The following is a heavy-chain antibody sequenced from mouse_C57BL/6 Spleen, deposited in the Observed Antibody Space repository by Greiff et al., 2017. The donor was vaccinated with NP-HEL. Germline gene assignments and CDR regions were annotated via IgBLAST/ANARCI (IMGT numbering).Heavy chain of an antibody. CDR2: INPSNGGT. CDR1: GYTFTSYW. Sequence: VQLQQPGTELVKPGASVKLSCKASGYTFTSYWMHWVKQRPGQGLEWIGNINPSNGGTKYNEKFKSKATLTVDKSSSTAYMQLSSLTSEDSAVYYCARDDGYSHWYFDVWGTGTTVTVSS. CDR3: ARDDGYSHWYFDV. D-gene: IGHD2-3*01. J-gene: IGHJ1*03. V-gene: IGHV1-53*01.